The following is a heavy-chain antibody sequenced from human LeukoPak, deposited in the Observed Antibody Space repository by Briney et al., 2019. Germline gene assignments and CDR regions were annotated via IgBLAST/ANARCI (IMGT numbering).Heavy chain of an antibody. CDR1: GFTFSSYA. J-gene: IGHJ4*02. D-gene: IGHD2-21*01. CDR3: AKEFNRGLPDY. Sequence: GGSLRLSCAASGFTFSSYAMHWVRQAPGKGLEWVAVISYDGSNEYYADSVKGRFTISRDNSKNTLYLQMSSLRAEDTAVYYCAKEFNRGLPDYWGQGTLVTVPS. V-gene: IGHV3-30*04. CDR2: ISYDGSNE.